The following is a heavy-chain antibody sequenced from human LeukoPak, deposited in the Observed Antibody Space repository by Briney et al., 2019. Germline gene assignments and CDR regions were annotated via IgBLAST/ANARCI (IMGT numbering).Heavy chain of an antibody. CDR2: ISSSSSTI. Sequence: GGSLRLSCAASGFTFSSYSMNWVRQAPGKGLEWVSYISSSSSTIYYADSVKGRFTISRDNAKNSLYLQMNSLRAEDTAVYYCARDRGRYYDILTGYSPYYYGMDVWGQGTTVTVSS. CDR3: ARDRGRYYDILTGYSPYYYGMDV. D-gene: IGHD3-9*01. V-gene: IGHV3-48*04. CDR1: GFTFSSYS. J-gene: IGHJ6*02.